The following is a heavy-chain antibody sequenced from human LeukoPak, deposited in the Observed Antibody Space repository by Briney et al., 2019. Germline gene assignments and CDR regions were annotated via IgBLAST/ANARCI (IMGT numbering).Heavy chain of an antibody. J-gene: IGHJ3*02. CDR3: ARGGLVRGSLNSLTAFDI. CDR2: IYYSGST. Sequence: SETLSLTCTVSGGSISSSSYYWGWIRQPPGKGLEWIGSIYYSGSTYYNPSLKSRVTISVDTSKNQFSLHLNSVTPDDTALYYCARGGLVRGSLNSLTAFDIWGQGTMVTVSS. CDR1: GGSISSSSYY. V-gene: IGHV4-39*07. D-gene: IGHD3-10*01.